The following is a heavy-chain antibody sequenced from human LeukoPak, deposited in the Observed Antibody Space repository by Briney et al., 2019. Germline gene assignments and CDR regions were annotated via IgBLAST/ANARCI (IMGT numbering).Heavy chain of an antibody. CDR1: GFTFGDYA. V-gene: IGHV3-49*03. CDR3: RSWDSSSDVDRVDY. J-gene: IGHJ4*02. D-gene: IGHD6-13*01. Sequence: GGSLRLSCTASGFTFGDYAMSWFRQAPGKGLEWVGFIRSKAYGGTTEYAASVKGRFTISRDDSKSIAYLQMNSLKTEDTAVYYCRSWDSSSDVDRVDYWGQGTLVTVSS. CDR2: IRSKAYGGTT.